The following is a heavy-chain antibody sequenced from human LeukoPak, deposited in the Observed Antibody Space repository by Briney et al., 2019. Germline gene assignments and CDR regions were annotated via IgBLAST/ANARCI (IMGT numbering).Heavy chain of an antibody. J-gene: IGHJ5*02. CDR1: GVSISSGDYY. V-gene: IGHV4-30-4*01. Sequence: SQTLSLTCTVSGVSISSGDYYWSWIRQPPGKGLEWVGYMYSSGSTYYNPSLKSRVTISVDTSKNQFSLKLSSVTAADTAVYYCARRGSGSYYNWFDPWGQGTLVTVSS. CDR2: MYSSGST. CDR3: ARRGSGSYYNWFDP. D-gene: IGHD1-26*01.